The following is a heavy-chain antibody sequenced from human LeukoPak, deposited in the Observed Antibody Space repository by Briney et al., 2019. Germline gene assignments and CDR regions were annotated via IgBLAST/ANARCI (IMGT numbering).Heavy chain of an antibody. CDR2: ISGSGGST. D-gene: IGHD2-15*01. Sequence: GGSLRLSCAASGFTFSSYAMSWVRQAPGKGLEWVSAISGSGGSTYYADSVKRRFTISRDNSKNPLYLKMKRLRAEDTAVYYCARGGYCSGGSRHGSRSVWFDPWGQGTLVTVSS. CDR3: ARGGYCSGGSRHGSRSVWFDP. V-gene: IGHV3-23*01. CDR1: GFTFSSYA. J-gene: IGHJ5*02.